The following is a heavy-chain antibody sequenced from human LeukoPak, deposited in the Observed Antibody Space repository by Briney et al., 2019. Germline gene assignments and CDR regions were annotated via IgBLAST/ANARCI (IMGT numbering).Heavy chain of an antibody. Sequence: RAGGSLRLSCAASGFTFSSYGMNWVRQAPGKGLEWVSGISGDAGRTYYADSVKGRFTIYRDNSKNTLYLQMNSLRAEDTAVYYCARGDFPWTYYYYMDVWGKGTTVTVSS. CDR1: GFTFSSYG. CDR3: ARGDFPWTYYYYMDV. CDR2: ISGDAGRT. D-gene: IGHD3-10*01. V-gene: IGHV3-23*01. J-gene: IGHJ6*03.